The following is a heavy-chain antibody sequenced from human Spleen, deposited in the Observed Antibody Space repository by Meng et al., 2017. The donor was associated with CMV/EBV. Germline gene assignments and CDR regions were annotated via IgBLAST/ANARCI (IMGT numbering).Heavy chain of an antibody. CDR1: GGSICSGSYY. Sequence: CTVAGGSICSGSYYWSWIRQPPGKGLEWIGYIYYSGSTNYNPSLKSRVTISVDTSKNQFSLKLSSVTAADTAVYYCARESSSSSASDYWGQGTLVTVSS. CDR2: IYYSGST. J-gene: IGHJ4*02. V-gene: IGHV4-61*01. CDR3: ARESSSSSASDY. D-gene: IGHD6-6*01.